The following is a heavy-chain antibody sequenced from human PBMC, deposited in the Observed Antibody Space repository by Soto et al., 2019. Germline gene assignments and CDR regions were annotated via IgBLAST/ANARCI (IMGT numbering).Heavy chain of an antibody. CDR3: AAREGNVDTAMATGY. CDR2: IYHSGST. V-gene: IGHV4-34*09. CDR1: GGSFSGYY. D-gene: IGHD5-18*01. Sequence: PSETLSLTCAVYGGSFSGYYWSWIRQPPGKGLEWIGDIYHSGSTYYNPSLKSRVTISVDTSKNQFSLKLSSVTAADTAVYYCAAREGNVDTAMATGYWGQGTLVTVSS. J-gene: IGHJ4*02.